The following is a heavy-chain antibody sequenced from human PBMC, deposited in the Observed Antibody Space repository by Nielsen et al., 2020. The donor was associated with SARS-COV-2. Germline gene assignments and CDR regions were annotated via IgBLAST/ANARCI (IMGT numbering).Heavy chain of an antibody. D-gene: IGHD2-15*01. Sequence: SETLSLTCTVSGGSISSYHWTWIRQSPGKGLEWIGYVSDSGTTNYNPSLKSRVTISVDTSKNQFSLKLSSVTAADTAVYYCARNNKGYCSGGSCYYYYGMDVWGQGTTVTVSS. CDR3: ARNNKGYCSGGSCYYYYGMDV. CDR2: VSDSGTT. V-gene: IGHV4-59*08. J-gene: IGHJ6*02. CDR1: GGSISSYH.